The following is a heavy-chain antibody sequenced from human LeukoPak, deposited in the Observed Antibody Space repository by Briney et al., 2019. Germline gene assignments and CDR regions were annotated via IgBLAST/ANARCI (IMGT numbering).Heavy chain of an antibody. V-gene: IGHV3-23*01. CDR2: ISGSGGTT. Sequence: PGGSLRLSCAASGFTFNNYDITWVRQAPGKGLEWVSKISGSGGTTYYADSVKGRFTISRDNAKNSLYLQMNSLRAEDTAVYYCASLYGSGPNWFDPWGQGTLVTVSS. CDR1: GFTFNNYD. J-gene: IGHJ5*02. D-gene: IGHD3-10*01. CDR3: ASLYGSGPNWFDP.